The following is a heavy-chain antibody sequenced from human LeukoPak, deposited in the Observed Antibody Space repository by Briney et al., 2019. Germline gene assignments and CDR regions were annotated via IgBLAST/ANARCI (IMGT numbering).Heavy chain of an antibody. CDR1: GFTFSSYA. J-gene: IGHJ4*02. D-gene: IGHD6-13*01. V-gene: IGHV3-23*01. CDR3: AKYRSAWSFDY. Sequence: PGGSLRHSCAASGFTFSSYAMTWVRPAPGKGLEWVSAISGNGGSTNYADSVKGRVTISKDNSKTTLYLQVNSLRAEDTAVYYCAKYRSAWSFDYWGQGTLVIVSS. CDR2: ISGNGGST.